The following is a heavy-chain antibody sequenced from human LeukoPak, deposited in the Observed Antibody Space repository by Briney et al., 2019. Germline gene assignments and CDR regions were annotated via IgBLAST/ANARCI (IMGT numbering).Heavy chain of an antibody. J-gene: IGHJ2*01. CDR3: ARAEWSNWYFDL. Sequence: LTGGSLRLSCAASGFTFTTYWMSWVRQAPGKGLEWVANIKQDGSEEYYVDSVKGRFTLSRDSAKNSLYLQMNSLRAEDTAVYYCARAEWSNWYFDLWGRGTLVTVSS. CDR1: GFTFTTYW. D-gene: IGHD3-3*01. CDR2: IKQDGSEE. V-gene: IGHV3-7*03.